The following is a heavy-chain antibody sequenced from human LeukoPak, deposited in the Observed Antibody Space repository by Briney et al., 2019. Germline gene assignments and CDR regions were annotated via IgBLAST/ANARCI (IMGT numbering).Heavy chain of an antibody. Sequence: PGGSLRLSCAASGFTFTSYEMNWGRQAPGKGLEWISYISSSATTIHYADSVKGRFTISRDNAKKSLCLQMNSLRVEDTAVYYCARGGISFAYWGQGTLVTVSS. J-gene: IGHJ4*02. CDR3: ARGGISFAY. CDR1: GFTFTSYE. V-gene: IGHV3-48*03. CDR2: ISSSATTI. D-gene: IGHD1-26*01.